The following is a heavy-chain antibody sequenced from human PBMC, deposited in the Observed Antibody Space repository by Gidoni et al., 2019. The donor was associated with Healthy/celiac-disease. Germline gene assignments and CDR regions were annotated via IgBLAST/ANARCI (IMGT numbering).Heavy chain of an antibody. D-gene: IGHD3-16*02. J-gene: IGHJ4*02. CDR1: GFTFSSHA. CDR3: AREHDSGVIDY. Sequence: QLVESGGDVVQPGTSLRPSCAPAGFTFSSHAMQWVRQAPGKGLEWVAYIAYHGSNEHSAAAVKGRCTISRDNSKSTLYLQLNSLRPEDTAVYYCAREHDSGVIDYWGQGTLVTVSS. CDR2: IAYHGSNE. V-gene: IGHV3-30-3*01.